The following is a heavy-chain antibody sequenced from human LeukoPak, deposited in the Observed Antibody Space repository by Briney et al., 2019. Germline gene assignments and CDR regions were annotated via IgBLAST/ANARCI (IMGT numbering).Heavy chain of an antibody. J-gene: IGHJ4*02. V-gene: IGHV3-23*01. CDR1: GITLSNYA. Sequence: GGSLRLSCAVSGITLSNYAMSWVRQAPGPGLEWVAGISGSGGGTHYADSVKGRFTISRDNPKNTLYLQMNNLRAGDTAVYFCAKRGVVIRVILVGFHKEAYYFDSWGQGALVTVSS. CDR3: AKRGVVIRVILVGFHKEAYYFDS. D-gene: IGHD3-22*01. CDR2: ISGSGGGT.